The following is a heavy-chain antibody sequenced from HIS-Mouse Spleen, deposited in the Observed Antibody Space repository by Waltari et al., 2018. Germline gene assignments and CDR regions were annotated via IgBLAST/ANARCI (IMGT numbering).Heavy chain of an antibody. D-gene: IGHD6-13*01. V-gene: IGHV4-39*07. Sequence: QLQLQESGPGLVKPSETLSLTCTVSGGSISSSSYYWGWIRQPPGKGLEWIGSIYYSWSTYYNPSPKSRVTISVDTSKNQFSLKLSSVTAADTAVYYCAREIPYSSSWYDWYFDLWGRGTLVTVSS. J-gene: IGHJ2*01. CDR3: AREIPYSSSWYDWYFDL. CDR2: IYYSWST. CDR1: GGSISSSSYY.